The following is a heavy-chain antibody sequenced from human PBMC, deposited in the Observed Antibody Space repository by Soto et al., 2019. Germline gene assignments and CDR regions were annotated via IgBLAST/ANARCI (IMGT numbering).Heavy chain of an antibody. CDR2: IIPIFGTA. Sequence: SVKVSCKASGGTFSSYAISWVRQAPGQGLEWMGGIIPIFGTANYAQKFQGRVTITADESTSTAYMELSSLRSEDTAVYYCARVLDWNYEYYYYYYGMDVWGQGTTVTVS. V-gene: IGHV1-69*13. CDR3: ARVLDWNYEYYYYYYGMDV. D-gene: IGHD1-7*01. J-gene: IGHJ6*02. CDR1: GGTFSSYA.